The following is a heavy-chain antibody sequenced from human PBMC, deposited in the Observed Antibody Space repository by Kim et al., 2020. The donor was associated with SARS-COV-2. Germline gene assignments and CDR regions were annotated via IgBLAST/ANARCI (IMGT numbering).Heavy chain of an antibody. CDR1: GFSFGSYA. V-gene: IGHV3-48*03. CDR3: ARVGCDSDLCFGPGYDYYCLGLDN. D-gene: IGHD1-26*01. Sequence: GGSLRLSCVASGFSFGSYAMTWVRQAPGKGLEWVAYMSGRGNRKHYADSVKGRFSISRDDGQRSVFLQMDSLRAEDTAVYFCARVGCDSDLCFGPGYDYYCLGLDNWGQGTTVTVSS. J-gene: IGHJ6*02. CDR2: MSGRGNRK.